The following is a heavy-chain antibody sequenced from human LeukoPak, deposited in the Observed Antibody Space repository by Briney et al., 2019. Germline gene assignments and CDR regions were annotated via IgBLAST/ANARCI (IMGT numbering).Heavy chain of an antibody. CDR3: ARGKYYSDY. J-gene: IGHJ4*02. V-gene: IGHV4-59*01. CDR2: MYYSGNT. Sequence: SETLSLTCTVSVDSISGYYWRWIRQPPGKGLEWIGYMYYSGNTNYNPSLKSRLTTSLDTSKNQFSLKLSSVTAADTAVYYCARGKYYSDYWGQGTLVTVSS. CDR1: VDSISGYY.